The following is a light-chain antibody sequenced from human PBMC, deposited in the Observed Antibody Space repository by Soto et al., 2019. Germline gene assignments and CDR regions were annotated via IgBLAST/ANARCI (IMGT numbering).Light chain of an antibody. CDR1: QSVSSY. J-gene: IGKJ3*01. V-gene: IGKV3-11*01. Sequence: EIVLTQSPATLSLSPGERATLSCRASQSVSSYLAWYQQKPGQAPRPLIYDASNRATGIPARFSGSGSGTDFTLTISSLEPEDFAVYYCQQRSNWIFTFGPGTKVDIK. CDR2: DAS. CDR3: QQRSNWIFT.